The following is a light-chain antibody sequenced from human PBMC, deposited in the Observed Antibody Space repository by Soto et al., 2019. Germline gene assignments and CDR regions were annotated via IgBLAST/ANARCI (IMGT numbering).Light chain of an antibody. CDR3: SSYAGSNNPVV. CDR1: SSDVGGYNY. CDR2: EVS. V-gene: IGLV2-8*01. Sequence: QSVLTQPPSASGSPGQSVTISCTGTSSDVGGYNYVSWYQQHPGKAPKLMIYEVSKRPSGVPDRFSGSKSGNTASLTVSGLQAEDEAYYYCSSYAGSNNPVVFGGGTKVTVL. J-gene: IGLJ2*01.